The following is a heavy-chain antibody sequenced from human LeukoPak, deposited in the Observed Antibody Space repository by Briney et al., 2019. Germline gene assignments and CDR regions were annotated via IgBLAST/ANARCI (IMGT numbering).Heavy chain of an antibody. J-gene: IGHJ5*02. D-gene: IGHD2-2*01. Sequence: GGSLRLSCAASGFTFISYGMHWVRQAPGKGLEWVAFIRYDGSNKYYADSVNGRFTISRDNSKNTLYLRMNSLRAEDTAVYYCAKWDIVVVPAAYLFDPWGQGTLVTVSS. CDR2: IRYDGSNK. V-gene: IGHV3-30*02. CDR3: AKWDIVVVPAAYLFDP. CDR1: GFTFISYG.